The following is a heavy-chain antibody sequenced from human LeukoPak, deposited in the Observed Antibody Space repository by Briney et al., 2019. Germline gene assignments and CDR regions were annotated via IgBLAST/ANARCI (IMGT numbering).Heavy chain of an antibody. J-gene: IGHJ3*02. CDR2: IKQDGSET. CDR1: GFTFSSYW. Sequence: GGSLRLSCAASGFTFSSYWMTWVRQAPGKGLEWVANIKQDGSETYYVDSVKGRFTISRDNAKNSLYLQMNSLRTEDTAVCSCARLNYYANKGPDAFDIWGQGTMVTVSS. D-gene: IGHD3-10*01. CDR3: ARLNYYANKGPDAFDI. V-gene: IGHV3-7*01.